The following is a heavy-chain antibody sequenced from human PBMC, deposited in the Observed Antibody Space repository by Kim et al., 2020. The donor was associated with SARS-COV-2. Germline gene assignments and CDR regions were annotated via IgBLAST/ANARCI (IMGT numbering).Heavy chain of an antibody. CDR3: ARHGNIVVVVAASAFDS. Sequence: SETLSLTCSVSGGSISSSGHFWGWIRQPPGKGLEWIGSVYYSGNTYYNPSLTSRATISVDTSKNQFSLRLSSVTATDTAVYFCARHGNIVVVVAASAFDSWGQGTLVTVSS. CDR1: GGSISSSGHF. D-gene: IGHD2-15*01. V-gene: IGHV4-39*01. J-gene: IGHJ4*02. CDR2: VYYSGNT.